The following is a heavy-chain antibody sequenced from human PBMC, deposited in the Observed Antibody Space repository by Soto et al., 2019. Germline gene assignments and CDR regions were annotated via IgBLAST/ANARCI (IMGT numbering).Heavy chain of an antibody. CDR1: GYTFTSYA. J-gene: IGHJ6*02. D-gene: IGHD2-21*01. Sequence: GASVKVSCKASGYTFTSYAMHWVRQAPGQRLEWMGWINAGNGNTKYSQKFQGRVTMTRDTSTSTVYMDLSSLSSEDMAVYYCAKRGYCGDYCYRLDVWGQGTTVTVSS. CDR2: INAGNGNT. CDR3: AKRGYCGDYCYRLDV. V-gene: IGHV1-3*03.